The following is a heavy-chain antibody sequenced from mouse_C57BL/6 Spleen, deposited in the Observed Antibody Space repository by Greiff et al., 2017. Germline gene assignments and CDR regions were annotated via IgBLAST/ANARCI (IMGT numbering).Heavy chain of an antibody. Sequence: EVQLQQSGPELVKPGASVKMSCKASGYTFTDYNMHWVKQSHGKSLEWIGVINPNYGTTSYNQKFKGKATLTVDQSSSTAYMQLNSLTSEDSAVYYCARFDYDGAYAMDYWGQGTSVTVSS. CDR2: INPNYGTT. CDR3: ARFDYDGAYAMDY. V-gene: IGHV1-39*01. D-gene: IGHD2-4*01. J-gene: IGHJ4*01. CDR1: GYTFTDYN.